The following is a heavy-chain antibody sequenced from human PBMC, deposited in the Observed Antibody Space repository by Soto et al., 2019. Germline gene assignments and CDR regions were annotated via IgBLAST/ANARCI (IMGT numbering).Heavy chain of an antibody. CDR3: ARETQWLNWFDP. V-gene: IGHV3-48*01. Sequence: EVQLVESGGGLVQPGGSLRLSCAASGFTFSNYSMNWVRQAPGKGLEWVSYLSSSTIYYADSVKGRFTISRDNAKNSLYLQMNSLRAEDTAVYYCARETQWLNWFDPWGQGTLVTVSS. D-gene: IGHD6-19*01. CDR2: LSSSTI. CDR1: GFTFSNYS. J-gene: IGHJ5*02.